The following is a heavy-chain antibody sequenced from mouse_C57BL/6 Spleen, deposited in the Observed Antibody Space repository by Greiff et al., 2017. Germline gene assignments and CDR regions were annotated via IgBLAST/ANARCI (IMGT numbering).Heavy chain of an antibody. V-gene: IGHV1-52*01. CDR2: IDPSDSET. CDR3: AREFYYYGSSSYWYFDV. CDR1: GYTFTSYW. J-gene: IGHJ1*03. Sequence: QVQLQQPGAELVRPGSSVTLSCKASGYTFTSYWMHWVKQRPIQGLEWIGNIDPSDSETPYNQKFKDKATLTVDKSSSTAYMQLSSLTSEDSAVYYCAREFYYYGSSSYWYFDVWGTGTTVTVSS. D-gene: IGHD1-1*01.